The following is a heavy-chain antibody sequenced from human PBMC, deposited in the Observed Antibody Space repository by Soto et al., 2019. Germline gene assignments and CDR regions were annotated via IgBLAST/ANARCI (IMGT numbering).Heavy chain of an antibody. Sequence: QVQLVQSGAEVKKPGASVKVSCKASGYTFTSYAMHWVRQAPGQRLEWMGWINAGNGNTKYSQKFQGRVTITRDTSASTAYIELSSLRSEDTAVYYCAREPTRSIYGGTHTLDYWGQGTLVTVSS. CDR3: AREPTRSIYGGTHTLDY. CDR1: GYTFTSYA. V-gene: IGHV1-3*01. CDR2: INAGNGNT. J-gene: IGHJ4*02. D-gene: IGHD4-17*01.